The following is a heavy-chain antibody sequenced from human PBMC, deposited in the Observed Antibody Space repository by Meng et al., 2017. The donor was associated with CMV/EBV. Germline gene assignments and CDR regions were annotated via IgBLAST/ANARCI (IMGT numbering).Heavy chain of an antibody. CDR1: GFTFSSYS. J-gene: IGHJ4*02. V-gene: IGHV3-48*04. Sequence: GESLKISCAASGFTFSSYSMNWVRRAPGKGLEWVSYISSSSSTIYYADSVKGRFTISRDNAKNSLYLQMNSLRAEDTAVYYCARGVEGFDYWGQGTLVTVSS. CDR3: ARGVEGFDY. CDR2: ISSSSSTI.